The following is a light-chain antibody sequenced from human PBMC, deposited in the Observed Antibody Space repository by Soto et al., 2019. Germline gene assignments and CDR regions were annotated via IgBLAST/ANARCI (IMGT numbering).Light chain of an antibody. CDR3: QQYTQWHT. J-gene: IGKJ3*01. CDR1: QSLGGN. Sequence: EIVMTQSPVTLSVSPGERATLSCRASQSLGGNLAWYQQKPGQGPRLLTFGASTRATGVPARFSGSGSGTEFTLTITSLQSEDYAVYYCQQYTQWHTFGPGTTVDIK. V-gene: IGKV3-15*01. CDR2: GAS.